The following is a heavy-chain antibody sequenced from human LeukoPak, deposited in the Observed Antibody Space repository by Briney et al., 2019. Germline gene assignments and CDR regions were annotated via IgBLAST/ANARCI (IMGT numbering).Heavy chain of an antibody. D-gene: IGHD3-10*01. CDR3: ARRVIWFGEGGYGTYYFDY. V-gene: IGHV4-59*08. CDR1: GGSISSYY. J-gene: IGHJ4*02. Sequence: SETLSLTCTVSGGSISSYYWSWIRQPPGKGLEWIGYIYYSGSTNYNPPLKSRVTISVDTSKNQFSLKLSSVTAADTAVYYCARRVIWFGEGGYGTYYFDYWGQGTLVTVSS. CDR2: IYYSGST.